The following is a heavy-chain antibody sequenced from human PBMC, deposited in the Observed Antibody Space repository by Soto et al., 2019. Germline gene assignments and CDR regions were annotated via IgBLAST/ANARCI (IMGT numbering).Heavy chain of an antibody. D-gene: IGHD4-17*01. Sequence: EVQLVESGGGLVKRGGSLRLSCAASGFTFSIYSMNWVRQAPGKGLEWVSSISSSSSHIYYADSVRGRFTISRDNAKNSLYLQMNSLRAVDTAVYYCASWSTVWGQGTLVTVSS. CDR1: GFTFSIYS. V-gene: IGHV3-21*01. CDR3: ASWSTV. CDR2: ISSSSSHI. J-gene: IGHJ1*01.